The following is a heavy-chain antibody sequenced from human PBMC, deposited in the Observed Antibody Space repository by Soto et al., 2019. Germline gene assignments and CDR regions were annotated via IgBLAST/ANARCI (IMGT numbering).Heavy chain of an antibody. J-gene: IGHJ4*02. CDR1: GFIFSDFY. CDR3: VKPGSYSCYFNY. V-gene: IGHV3-64D*06. CDR2: ISSNGGST. Sequence: GGSLRLSCAASGFIFSDFYMSWIRQAPGKGLEYVSAISSNGGSTYYADSVKGRFTISRDNSKNTLYLQMSSLRAEDTAVYYCVKPGSYSCYFNYWGQGALVTVSS. D-gene: IGHD1-26*01.